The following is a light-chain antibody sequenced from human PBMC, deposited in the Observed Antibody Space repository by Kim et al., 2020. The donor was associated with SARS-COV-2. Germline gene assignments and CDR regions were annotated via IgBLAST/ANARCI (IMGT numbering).Light chain of an antibody. V-gene: IGKV3-20*01. CDR1: QSVSNNY. J-gene: IGKJ2*01. Sequence: EIVLTQSPDTLSLSPGERATLSCRASQSVSNNYLTWYQHKPGQAPRLLIYGASSRATGIPDRFSGSGSGTDFTLSISRLEPEDSAVYYCQQYSTSPPYTFGQGTKLEI. CDR2: GAS. CDR3: QQYSTSPPYT.